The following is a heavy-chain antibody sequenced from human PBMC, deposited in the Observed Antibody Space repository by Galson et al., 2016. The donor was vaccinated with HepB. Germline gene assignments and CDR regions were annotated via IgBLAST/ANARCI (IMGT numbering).Heavy chain of an antibody. CDR2: IKQDGSEK. Sequence: SLRLSCADSGFIFSTYWMSWVRQAPGKGLEWVANIKQDGSEKYYVDSVKGRFTISRDNAKKSLFLQMNSLRVEDTAVYYCARDDETYGDPDFWGQGTLVTVSS. CDR3: ARDDETYGDPDF. J-gene: IGHJ4*02. CDR1: GFIFSTYW. V-gene: IGHV3-7*03. D-gene: IGHD4-17*01.